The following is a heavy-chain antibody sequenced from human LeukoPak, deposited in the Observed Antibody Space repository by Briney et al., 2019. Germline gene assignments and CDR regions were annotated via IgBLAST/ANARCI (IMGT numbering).Heavy chain of an antibody. Sequence: SETLSLTCAVYGGSFSGYYWSWIRQPPGKGLEWIGEINHSGSTNYNPSLKSRVTISVDTSKNQFSLKLSSVTAADTAVYYCARQVDSSSWLDYWGQGILVIVSS. CDR3: ARQVDSSSWLDY. V-gene: IGHV4-34*01. CDR1: GGSFSGYY. J-gene: IGHJ4*02. CDR2: INHSGST. D-gene: IGHD6-13*01.